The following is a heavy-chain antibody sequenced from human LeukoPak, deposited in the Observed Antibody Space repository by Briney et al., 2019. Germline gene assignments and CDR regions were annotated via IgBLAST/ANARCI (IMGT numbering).Heavy chain of an antibody. J-gene: IGHJ4*02. D-gene: IGHD3/OR15-3a*01. CDR2: INAGNGNT. V-gene: IGHV1-3*01. Sequence: ASVKVPCKASGYTFTSYAMHWVRQAPGQRLEWMGWINAGNGNTKYSQKFQGRVTITRDTSASTAYMELSSLRSEDTAVYYCARIRMDSPDFDYWGQGTLVTVSS. CDR3: ARIRMDSPDFDY. CDR1: GYTFTSYA.